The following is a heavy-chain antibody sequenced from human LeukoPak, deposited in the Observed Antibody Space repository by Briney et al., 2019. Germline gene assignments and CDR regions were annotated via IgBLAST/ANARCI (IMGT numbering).Heavy chain of an antibody. CDR3: ARDNGYYYDSSGYYYVPTLDY. J-gene: IGHJ4*02. V-gene: IGHV3-30-3*01. D-gene: IGHD3-22*01. CDR2: ISYDGSNK. Sequence: PGGSLRLSCAASGFTFSSYAMHWVRPAPGKGLEWVAVISYDGSNKYYADSVKGRFTISRDNSKNTLYLQMNSLRAEDTAVYYCARDNGYYYDSSGYYYVPTLDYWGQGTLVTVSS. CDR1: GFTFSSYA.